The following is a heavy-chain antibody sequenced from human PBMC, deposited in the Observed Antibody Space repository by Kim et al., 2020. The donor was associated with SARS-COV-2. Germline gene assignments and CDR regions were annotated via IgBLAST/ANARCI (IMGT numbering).Heavy chain of an antibody. CDR1: GYTLTELS. CDR3: ATVYYDFWSGYCWFDP. Sequence: ASVKVSCKVSGYTLTELSMHWVRQAPGKGLEWMGGFDPEDGETIYAQKFQGRVTMTEDTSTDTAYMELSSLRSEDTAVYYCATVYYDFWSGYCWFDPWGQGTLVTVSS. D-gene: IGHD3-3*01. J-gene: IGHJ5*02. V-gene: IGHV1-24*01. CDR2: FDPEDGET.